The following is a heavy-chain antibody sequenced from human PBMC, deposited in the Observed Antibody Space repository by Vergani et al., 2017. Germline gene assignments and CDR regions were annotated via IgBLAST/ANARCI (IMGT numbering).Heavy chain of an antibody. J-gene: IGHJ5*02. CDR3: ARENYDFWSYNWFDP. Sequence: QVQLVESGGGVVQPGRSLRLSCAASGFTFSSYAMHWVRQAPGKGLEWVAVISYDGSNKYYADSVKGRFTISRDNSKNTLYLQMNSLRAEDTAVYYCARENYDFWSYNWFDPWGQGTLVTVAS. CDR2: ISYDGSNK. D-gene: IGHD3-3*01. V-gene: IGHV3-30*01. CDR1: GFTFSSYA.